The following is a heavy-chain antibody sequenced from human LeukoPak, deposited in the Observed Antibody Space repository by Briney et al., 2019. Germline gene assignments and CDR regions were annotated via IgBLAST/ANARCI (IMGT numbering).Heavy chain of an antibody. CDR2: ISAYNGNT. D-gene: IGHD5-12*01. J-gene: IGHJ6*03. CDR1: GYTFTSYD. V-gene: IGHV1-18*01. Sequence: GASVKVSCKASGYTFTSYDISWVRQAPGQGLEWMGWISAYNGNTNYAQKLQGRVTMTTDTSTSTAYMELRSLRSDDTAVYYCARRARGYDYLYYYYYYMDVWGKGTTVTVSS. CDR3: ARRARGYDYLYYYYYYMDV.